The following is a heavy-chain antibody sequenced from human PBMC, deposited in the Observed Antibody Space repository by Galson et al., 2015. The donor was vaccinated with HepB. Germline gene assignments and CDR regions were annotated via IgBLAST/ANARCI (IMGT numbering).Heavy chain of an antibody. J-gene: IGHJ3*02. CDR1: GYTFSSYG. Sequence: SLKLSCAASGYTFSSYGMHWVRQAPGKGLEWVGVIWSDGSNKYYADSMKGRFTFSRDNSKNTLYLQMNSMRAEDTAVYYCARVPLDYVAFDNWGQGTMVTVSS. D-gene: IGHD4-17*01. V-gene: IGHV3-33*01. CDR2: IWSDGSNK. CDR3: ARVPLDYVAFDN.